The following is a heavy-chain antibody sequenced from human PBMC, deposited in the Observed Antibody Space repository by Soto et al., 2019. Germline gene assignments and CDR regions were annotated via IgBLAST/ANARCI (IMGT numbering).Heavy chain of an antibody. V-gene: IGHV1-8*01. CDR1: GYTFTSYD. CDR3: ARGPTEETYYDFWSGYYGPMDV. CDR2: MNPNSGNT. J-gene: IGHJ6*03. Sequence: GASVKVSCKASGYTFTSYDINWVRQATGQGLEWMGWMNPNSGNTGYAQKFQGRVTMTRNTSISTAYMELSSLRSEDTAVYYCARGPTEETYYDFWSGYYGPMDVWGKGTTVTVSS. D-gene: IGHD3-3*01.